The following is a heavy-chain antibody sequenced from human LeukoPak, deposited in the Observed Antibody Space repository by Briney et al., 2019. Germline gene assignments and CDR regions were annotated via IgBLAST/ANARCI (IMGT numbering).Heavy chain of an antibody. V-gene: IGHV1-69*13. CDR3: ASRGDIVVVPAAISPYYYGMDV. J-gene: IGHJ6*04. CDR2: IIPIFGTA. Sequence: SVKVSCKASGGTFSSYAISWVRQAPGQGLEWMGGIIPIFGTANYARKFQGRVTITADESTSTAYMELSSLRSEDTAVYYCASRGDIVVVPAAISPYYYGMDVWGKGTTVTVSS. CDR1: GGTFSSYA. D-gene: IGHD2-2*01.